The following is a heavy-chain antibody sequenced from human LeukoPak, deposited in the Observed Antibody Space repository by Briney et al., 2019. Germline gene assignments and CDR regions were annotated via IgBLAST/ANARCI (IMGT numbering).Heavy chain of an antibody. D-gene: IGHD6-19*01. J-gene: IGHJ4*02. V-gene: IGHV4-34*01. CDR1: GGSFSGYY. CDR2: INHSGST. CDR3: ARGFRYIGFAIAVPGTPYYFDY. Sequence: SETLSLTCAVYGGSFSGYYWSWIRQPPGKGLEWLGEINHSGSTNYNPSLKSRVTISVDTSKNQLSLKLNSVTAADTAVYYCARGFRYIGFAIAVPGTPYYFDYWGQGTLVTVSS.